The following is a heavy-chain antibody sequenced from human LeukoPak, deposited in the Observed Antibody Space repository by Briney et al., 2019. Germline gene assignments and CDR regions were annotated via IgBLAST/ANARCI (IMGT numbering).Heavy chain of an antibody. CDR3: ARDGKWLLPFDY. CDR1: GGSISSGDFC. V-gene: IGHV4-30-4*08. CDR2: IYYSGST. D-gene: IGHD3-22*01. J-gene: IGHJ4*02. Sequence: PSQTLSLTCTVSGGSISSGDFCWSWIRQPPGKGLEWIGYIYYSGSTYYNPFLKSRVTISVDTSKNQFSLKLSSVTAADTAVYYCARDGKWLLPFDYWGQGTLVTVSS.